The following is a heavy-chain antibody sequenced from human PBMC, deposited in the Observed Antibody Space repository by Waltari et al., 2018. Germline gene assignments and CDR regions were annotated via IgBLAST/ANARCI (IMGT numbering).Heavy chain of an antibody. D-gene: IGHD3-3*01. J-gene: IGHJ4*02. CDR1: GFAFSSYW. Sequence: EVQLVESGGGLVQPGGSLRLSCAASGFAFSSYWMHLVRQAPGKGLVLVERVNSGGSGMSYADSVKGRFTISRDNAKNTLHLQMNSLRVEDTAVYYCARVKFLEWLPQPAVLDYWGQGSLVIVSS. CDR3: ARVKFLEWLPQPAVLDY. V-gene: IGHV3-74*01. CDR2: VNSGGSGM.